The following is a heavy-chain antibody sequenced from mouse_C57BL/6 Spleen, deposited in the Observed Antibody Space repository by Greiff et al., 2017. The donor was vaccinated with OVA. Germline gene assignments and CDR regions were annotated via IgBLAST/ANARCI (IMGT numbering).Heavy chain of an antibody. Sequence: VQLQQPGAELVRPGSSVKLSCKASGYTFTSYWMHWVQQRPIQGLEWIGNIDPSDSETHYNQKFKAKATLTVDKSSSTAYMQLSSLTSEDSAVYYCARGGYGSSYGFAYWGQGTLVTVSA. V-gene: IGHV1-52*01. CDR2: IDPSDSET. D-gene: IGHD1-1*01. CDR1: GYTFTSYW. CDR3: ARGGYGSSYGFAY. J-gene: IGHJ3*01.